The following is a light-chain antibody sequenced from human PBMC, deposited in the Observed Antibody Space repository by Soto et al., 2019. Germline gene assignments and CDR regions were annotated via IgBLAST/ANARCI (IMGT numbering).Light chain of an antibody. V-gene: IGLV2-8*01. CDR1: SSDVGSYIY. CDR2: EVS. Sequence: QSVLTQPPSASGSPGQSVTISCTGTSSDVGSYIYVSWYQQHPGKAPKLMIYEVSKRPSGVPDRFSGSKSGNTASLTVSGLRAEDEADYYCISYAGSNNPYVFGTGTKVTVL. J-gene: IGLJ1*01. CDR3: ISYAGSNNPYV.